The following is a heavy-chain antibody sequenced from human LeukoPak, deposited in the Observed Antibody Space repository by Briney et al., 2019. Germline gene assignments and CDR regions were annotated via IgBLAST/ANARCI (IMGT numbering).Heavy chain of an antibody. CDR2: IFTSVGT. J-gene: IGHJ6*03. CDR1: GGSISSFY. V-gene: IGHV4-4*07. D-gene: IGHD2-2*01. Sequence: SQTLSLSRTLSGGSISSFYWSWVRHPAGEGLEWIGCIFTSVGTTSNTSLTRRVTMSVDTAKHQFSLKLSSVTAADTAVYYCARDKGGYCSSTSWYEKYYYYYMDLWGKGATVSLS. CDR3: ARDKGGYCSSTSWYEKYYYYYMDL.